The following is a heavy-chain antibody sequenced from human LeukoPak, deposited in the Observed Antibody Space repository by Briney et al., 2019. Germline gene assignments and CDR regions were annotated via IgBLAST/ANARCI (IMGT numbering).Heavy chain of an antibody. J-gene: IGHJ5*02. CDR1: GGTFSSYA. Sequence: SVKVSCKASGGTFSSYAISWVRQAPGQGLEWVGGIIPIFGTANYAQKFQGRVTITTDESTSTAYMELSSLRSEDTAVYYCAREGIAAAGTVADPCTWGQGTLVTVSS. CDR3: AREGIAAAGTVADPCT. CDR2: IIPIFGTA. D-gene: IGHD6-13*01. V-gene: IGHV1-69*05.